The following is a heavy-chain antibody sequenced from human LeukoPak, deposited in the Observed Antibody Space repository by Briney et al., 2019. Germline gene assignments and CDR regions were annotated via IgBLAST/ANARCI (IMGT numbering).Heavy chain of an antibody. J-gene: IGHJ4*02. CDR1: GYTFTGYY. CDR3: ASFPGDTHEWFGDTHYFDY. D-gene: IGHD3-10*01. V-gene: IGHV1-2*02. Sequence: ASVKVSCKASGYTFTGYYMHWVRQAPGQGLAWMGWINPNSGGTNYAQKFQGRVTMTRDTSISTAYMELSRLRSDDTAVYYCASFPGDTHEWFGDTHYFDYWGQGTLVTVSS. CDR2: INPNSGGT.